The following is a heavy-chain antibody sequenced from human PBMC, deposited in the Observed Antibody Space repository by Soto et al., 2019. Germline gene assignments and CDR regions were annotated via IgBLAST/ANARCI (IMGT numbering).Heavy chain of an antibody. D-gene: IGHD3-9*01. J-gene: IGHJ5*02. CDR3: ARAHHDILTGVPFDP. V-gene: IGHV3-74*01. CDR2: ISVNGRST. CDR1: GFTFSNYA. Sequence: HPGGSMRLSCAASGFTFSNYAVNWVRQAPEKGLVWVSRISVNGRSTSYADSVKGRFTISRDNAKNTLYLQMNSLRAEDTAVYYCARAHHDILTGVPFDPWGQGTLVTVSS.